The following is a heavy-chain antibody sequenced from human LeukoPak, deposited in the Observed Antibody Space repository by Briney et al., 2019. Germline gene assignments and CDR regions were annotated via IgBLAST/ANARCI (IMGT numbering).Heavy chain of an antibody. CDR3: ARDAQFIVVVPAAKLNYMDV. V-gene: IGHV1-18*01. J-gene: IGHJ6*03. D-gene: IGHD2-2*01. Sequence: ASVKVSCKASGYTFTSYGISWVRQAPGRGLEWMGWISAYNGNTNYAQKLQGRVTMTTDTSTSTAYMELRSLRSDDTAVYYCARDAQFIVVVPAAKLNYMDVWGRGTTVTASS. CDR2: ISAYNGNT. CDR1: GYTFTSYG.